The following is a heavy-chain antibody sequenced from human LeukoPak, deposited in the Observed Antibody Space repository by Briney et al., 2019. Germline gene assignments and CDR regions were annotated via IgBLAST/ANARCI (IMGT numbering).Heavy chain of an antibody. Sequence: GGSLRLSCAASGFIFSSYSMSWVRQAPGKGLEWVAVISNDGSNKYYADSVKGRFTISRDNSKNTVYLQMNSLRGEDTAVYYCAKSGIAAAGQRGYFDYWGQGTQVTVSS. CDR1: GFIFSSYS. J-gene: IGHJ4*02. D-gene: IGHD6-13*01. CDR2: ISNDGSNK. CDR3: AKSGIAAAGQRGYFDY. V-gene: IGHV3-30*18.